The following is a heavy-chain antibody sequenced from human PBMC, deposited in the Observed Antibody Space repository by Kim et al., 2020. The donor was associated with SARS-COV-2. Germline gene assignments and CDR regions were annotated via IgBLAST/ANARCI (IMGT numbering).Heavy chain of an antibody. Sequence: ASVKVSCKASGYTFTSYDINWVRQATGQGLEWMGWMNPNSGNTGYAQKFQGRVTMTRNTSISTAYMELSSLRSEDTAVYYCARGSAMVTSEFSDWFDPWGQGTLVTVSS. CDR1: GYTFTSYD. V-gene: IGHV1-8*01. CDR3: ARGSAMVTSEFSDWFDP. CDR2: MNPNSGNT. J-gene: IGHJ5*02. D-gene: IGHD5-18*01.